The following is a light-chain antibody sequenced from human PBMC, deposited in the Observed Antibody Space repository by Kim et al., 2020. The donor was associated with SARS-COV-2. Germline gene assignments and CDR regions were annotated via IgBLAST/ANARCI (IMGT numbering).Light chain of an antibody. CDR2: QDS. J-gene: IGLJ1*01. CDR3: QAWDSSTYV. Sequence: PSVSVSPGQTASITCSGDKLGDKYACWYQQKPGQSPVLVIYQDSKRPSGIPERFSGSNSGNTATLTISETQAMDEADYYCQAWDSSTYVFGTGTKVTVL. V-gene: IGLV3-1*01. CDR1: KLGDKY.